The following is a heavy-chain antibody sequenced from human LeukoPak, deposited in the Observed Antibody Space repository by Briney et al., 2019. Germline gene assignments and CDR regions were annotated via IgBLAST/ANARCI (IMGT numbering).Heavy chain of an antibody. CDR2: ISYDGSSK. Sequence: PGRSLRLSCAASGFTFSSYAMHWVRQAPGKGLEWVAVISYDGSSKYYADSVKGRFTISRDNSKNTLYLQMNSLRAEDTAVYYCARVPSDYYDSSVGYFDYWGQGTLVTVSS. V-gene: IGHV3-30*04. CDR3: ARVPSDYYDSSVGYFDY. D-gene: IGHD3-22*01. CDR1: GFTFSSYA. J-gene: IGHJ4*02.